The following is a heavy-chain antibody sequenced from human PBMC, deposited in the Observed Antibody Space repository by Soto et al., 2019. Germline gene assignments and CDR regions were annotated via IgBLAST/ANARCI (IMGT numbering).Heavy chain of an antibody. D-gene: IGHD1-26*01. CDR3: AKVSLGGLTFTDYYYYGLDV. CDR2: ISGGGGST. J-gene: IGHJ6*02. V-gene: IGHV3-23*01. Sequence: EVQLLESGGGLVQPGGSLRLSCAASGFTFSTYAMNWVRQAPGKGLEWVSAISGGGGSTYYADSVKGRVTISRDNSKDTLYLQLNSLRAEDTAVYYCAKVSLGGLTFTDYYYYGLDVWGQGTTVTVAS. CDR1: GFTFSTYA.